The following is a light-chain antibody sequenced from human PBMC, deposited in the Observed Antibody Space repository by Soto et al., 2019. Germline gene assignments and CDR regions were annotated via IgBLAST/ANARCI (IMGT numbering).Light chain of an antibody. V-gene: IGKV3-15*01. CDR2: GAS. J-gene: IGKJ1*01. CDR1: QSISSN. Sequence: EIVMTQSPVTLSVSPGERATLSCRASQSISSNLAWYQHKPGQAPRLIIFGASTRATDVPARFSGSGSGTEFTLTISSLQSEDFAVYYCLQHNNWPRTFGQGTKVEVK. CDR3: LQHNNWPRT.